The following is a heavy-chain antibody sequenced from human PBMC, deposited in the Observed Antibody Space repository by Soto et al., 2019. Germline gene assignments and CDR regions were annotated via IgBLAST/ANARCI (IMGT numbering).Heavy chain of an antibody. CDR2: ISGSGGST. V-gene: IGHV3-23*01. J-gene: IGHJ3*02. CDR1: GFTFSSYA. Sequence: GGSLRLSCAASGFTFSSYAMSWVRQAPGKGLEWVSAISGSGGSTYYADSVKGRFTISRDNSKNTLYLQMNSLRAEDTAVYYCANPARETSRYSGSYHYAFDIWGQGTMVTVSS. CDR3: ANPARETSRYSGSYHYAFDI. D-gene: IGHD1-26*01.